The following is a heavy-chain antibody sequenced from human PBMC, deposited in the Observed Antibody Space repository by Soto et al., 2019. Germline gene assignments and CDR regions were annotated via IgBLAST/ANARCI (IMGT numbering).Heavy chain of an antibody. CDR1: GFTLSNYW. V-gene: IGHV3-74*01. CDR3: TWDLGGESDY. J-gene: IGHJ4*02. CDR2: IYRDGSTT. D-gene: IGHD3-16*01. Sequence: GGSLRLSCAASGFTLSNYWMHWVRQVPGKGLVWVSVIYRDGSTTRYADSVKGRFTISRDNGKNTLYLQMNSLRAEDTAVYYCTWDLGGESDYWGQGTLVTVSS.